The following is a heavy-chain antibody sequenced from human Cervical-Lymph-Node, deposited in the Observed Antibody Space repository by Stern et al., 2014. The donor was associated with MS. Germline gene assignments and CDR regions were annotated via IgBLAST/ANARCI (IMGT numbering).Heavy chain of an antibody. D-gene: IGHD1-26*01. J-gene: IGHJ4*02. CDR2: IYPSNGST. CDR3: ARISLGSGIDY. Sequence: VQLVESGAEVKQPGASMKVTCQASENTFTGSYIHWVRQAPGQGLEWMGWIYPSNGSTNYAQRFQDRVSLTSDTSNTLAYMELDRLTSDDTAVYYCARISLGSGIDYWGQGSLVTVSS. V-gene: IGHV1-2*02. CDR1: ENTFTGSY.